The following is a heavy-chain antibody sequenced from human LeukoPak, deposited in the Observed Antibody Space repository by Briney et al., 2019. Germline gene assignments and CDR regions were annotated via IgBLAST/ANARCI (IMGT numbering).Heavy chain of an antibody. CDR2: ISGSGGST. J-gene: IGHJ4*02. CDR3: AKWERYSSGSIDY. CDR1: GFTFSSYA. D-gene: IGHD6-19*01. V-gene: IGHV3-23*01. Sequence: PGGYLRRSCAASGFTFSSYAMSWVRQAPGKGLEWVSAISGSGGSTYYADSVKGRFTISRDNSKNTLYLQMNSLRAEDTAVYYCAKWERYSSGSIDYWGQGTLVTVSS.